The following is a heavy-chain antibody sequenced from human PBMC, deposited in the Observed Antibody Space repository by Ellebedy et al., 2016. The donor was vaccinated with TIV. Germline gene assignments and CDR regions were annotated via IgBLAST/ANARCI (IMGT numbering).Heavy chain of an antibody. Sequence: MPSETLSLTCAVYGEPFRGYSWTWIRQPPGKGLEWIGDINHSGNTNFNPSLKSRVSISVDTSKNQFSLNLRSVTAADTAVYYCARRYSGSSYHYFDYWGQGTLVIVSS. CDR1: GEPFRGYS. V-gene: IGHV4-34*01. J-gene: IGHJ4*02. CDR2: INHSGNT. D-gene: IGHD1-26*01. CDR3: ARRYSGSSYHYFDY.